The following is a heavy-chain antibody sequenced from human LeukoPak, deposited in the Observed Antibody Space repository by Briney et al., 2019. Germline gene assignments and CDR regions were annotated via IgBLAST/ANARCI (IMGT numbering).Heavy chain of an antibody. Sequence: TGGSLRLSCAASGFTLSSYWMSWVRQAPGKGLEWVANIKQDGSEKYYVDSVKGRFTISGDNAKNSLYLQMNSLRAEDTAVYYCARAAGLGYCSGGSCYSGAFDIWGQGTMVTVSS. CDR2: IKQDGSEK. V-gene: IGHV3-7*01. D-gene: IGHD2-15*01. CDR1: GFTLSSYW. J-gene: IGHJ3*02. CDR3: ARAAGLGYCSGGSCYSGAFDI.